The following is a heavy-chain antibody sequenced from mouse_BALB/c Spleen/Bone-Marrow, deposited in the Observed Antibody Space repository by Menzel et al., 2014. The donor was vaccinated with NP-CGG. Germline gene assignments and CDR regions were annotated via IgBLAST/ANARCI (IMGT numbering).Heavy chain of an antibody. V-gene: IGHV5-6*01. CDR3: TRQSHEGAWFPY. Sequence: VQLKESGGDLVKPGGSLKLSCAASGFTFSSYGMSLVRETPDKRLVWVATITSGGSYSYYPGRVKGRVPISRDHAKNTLYLQISRLKSQETDMYDFTRQSHEGAWFPYWGQGPLVTVS. CDR1: GFTFSSYG. CDR2: ITSGGSYS. J-gene: IGHJ3*01.